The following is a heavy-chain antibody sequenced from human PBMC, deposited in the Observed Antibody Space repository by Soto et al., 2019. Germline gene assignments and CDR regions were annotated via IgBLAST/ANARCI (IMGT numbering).Heavy chain of an antibody. CDR1: GVSISSGGYC. Sequence: TLSATCTVPGVSISSGGYCWSWIRQDPGKYVEWIGYIYYSGSTYYNPSLNSRVTISVDTSKNQFSLKLSSVTAADTAVYYCARSQGLLPVVYYYYYGMDVWGQGTTVTVSS. D-gene: IGHD2-15*01. CDR2: IYYSGST. J-gene: IGHJ6*02. CDR3: ARSQGLLPVVYYYYYGMDV. V-gene: IGHV4-31*02.